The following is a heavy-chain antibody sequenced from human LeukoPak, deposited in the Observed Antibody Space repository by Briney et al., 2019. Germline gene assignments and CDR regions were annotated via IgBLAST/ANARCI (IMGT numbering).Heavy chain of an antibody. J-gene: IGHJ4*02. CDR3: AILRAYCGGDCYSSFDY. CDR2: IYTSGST. CDR1: GGSISSGSYY. Sequence: PSETLSLTCTVSGGSISSGSYYWSWIRQPAGKGLEWIGRIYTSGSTNYNPSLKSRVTISVDTSKNQFPLKLSSVTAADTAVYYCAILRAYCGGDCYSSFDYWGQGTLVTVSS. V-gene: IGHV4-61*02. D-gene: IGHD2-21*02.